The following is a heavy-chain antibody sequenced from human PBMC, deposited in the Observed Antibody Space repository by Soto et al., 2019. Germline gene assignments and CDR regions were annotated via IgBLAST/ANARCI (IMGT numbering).Heavy chain of an antibody. CDR2: ISSNGGST. Sequence: EVQLVESGGGLVQPGGSPRLSCSASGFTFSSYAMHWVRQAPGKGLEYVSAISSNGGSTYYADSVKGRFTISRDNSKNTLYLQMSSLRAEDTAVYYCVKSLPHLRYCSGGSCYSHWGQGTLVTVSS. D-gene: IGHD2-15*01. V-gene: IGHV3-64D*08. CDR1: GFTFSSYA. CDR3: VKSLPHLRYCSGGSCYSH. J-gene: IGHJ4*02.